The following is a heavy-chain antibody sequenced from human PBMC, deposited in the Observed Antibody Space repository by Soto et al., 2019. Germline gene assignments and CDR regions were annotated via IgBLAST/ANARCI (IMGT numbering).Heavy chain of an antibody. CDR3: ARDRGCSGGSCYYRYYYGMDV. CDR2: ISSSSSYI. CDR1: GFTFSSYS. Sequence: GSLRLSCAASGFTFSSYSMNWVRQAPGKGLEWVSSISSSSSYIYYADSVKSRFTISRDNAKNSLYLQMNSLRAEDTAVYYCARDRGCSGGSCYYRYYYGMDVWGQGTTVTAP. J-gene: IGHJ6*02. D-gene: IGHD2-15*01. V-gene: IGHV3-21*01.